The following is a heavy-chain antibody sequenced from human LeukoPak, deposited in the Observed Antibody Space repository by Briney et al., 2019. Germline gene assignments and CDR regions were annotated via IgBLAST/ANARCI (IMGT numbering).Heavy chain of an antibody. CDR3: AREALGYYDSSGHGLDY. D-gene: IGHD3-22*01. J-gene: IGHJ4*02. V-gene: IGHV4-59*12. CDR1: GGSISSYY. Sequence: SETLSLTCTVSGGSISSYYWSWIRQPPGKGLEWIGYIYYSGSTNYNPSLKSRVTISVDTSKNQFSLKLSSVTAADTAVYYCAREALGYYDSSGHGLDYWGQGTLVTVSS. CDR2: IYYSGST.